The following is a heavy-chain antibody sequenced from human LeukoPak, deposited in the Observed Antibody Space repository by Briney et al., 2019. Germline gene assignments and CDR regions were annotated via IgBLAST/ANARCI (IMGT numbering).Heavy chain of an antibody. CDR2: VYSSGST. D-gene: IGHD3-22*01. J-gene: IGHJ3*02. CDR3: ARQAYDTGYDAFDI. Sequence: SETLSLTCTVSGGSMSSYYWSWIRQPAGKGLEWVGRVYSSGSTNYNPSLKSRLTMSVDTPKNQFSLKLISVTAADTAVYYCARQAYDTGYDAFDIWGQGTMVTVSS. V-gene: IGHV4-4*07. CDR1: GGSMSSYY.